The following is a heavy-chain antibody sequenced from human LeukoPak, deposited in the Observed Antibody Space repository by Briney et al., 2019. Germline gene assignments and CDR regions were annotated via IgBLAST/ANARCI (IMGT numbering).Heavy chain of an antibody. J-gene: IGHJ4*02. D-gene: IGHD3-22*01. CDR2: INPNSGGT. CDR3: ARSTWDSSSGYYPDY. Sequence: ASVKVSCKASGYTFTGYYMHWVRQAPGQGLEWMGRINPNSGGTKYAQKFQGRVTLTRDTSISTAYMELNRLRSDDTAVYYCARSTWDSSSGYYPDYWGQGTLVTVSS. V-gene: IGHV1-2*06. CDR1: GYTFTGYY.